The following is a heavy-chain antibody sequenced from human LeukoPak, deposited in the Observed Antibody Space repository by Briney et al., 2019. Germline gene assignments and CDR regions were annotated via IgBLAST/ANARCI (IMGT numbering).Heavy chain of an antibody. V-gene: IGHV3-64*01. CDR1: GFTFSSYA. J-gene: IGHJ4*02. CDR2: ISSNGGST. Sequence: GGSLRLSCAASGFTFSSYAMRWVRQAPGKGLGYVSAISSNGGSTYYANSVKGRFTISRDNSKNTLYLQMGSLRAEDMAVYYCARHRVSGGNSGPLGYWGQGTLVTVSS. CDR3: ARHRVSGGNSGPLGY. D-gene: IGHD4-23*01.